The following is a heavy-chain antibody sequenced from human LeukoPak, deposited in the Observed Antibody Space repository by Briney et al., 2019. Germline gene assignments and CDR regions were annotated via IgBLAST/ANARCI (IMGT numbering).Heavy chain of an antibody. CDR2: ISSSSTYI. J-gene: IGHJ4*02. CDR3: TRVVLVGTTYSYFDY. CDR1: GGSISSSS. V-gene: IGHV3-21*04. D-gene: IGHD1-26*01. Sequence: PSETLSLTCTVSGGSISSSSYYWGWIRQAPGKGLEWVSSISSSSTYINYADSVKGRFTISRDNAKNSLYLQMNSLKAEDTAVYYCTRVVLVGTTYSYFDYWGQGTLVTVSS.